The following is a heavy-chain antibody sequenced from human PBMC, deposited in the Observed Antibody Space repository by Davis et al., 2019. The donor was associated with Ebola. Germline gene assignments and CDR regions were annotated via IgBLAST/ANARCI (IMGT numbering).Heavy chain of an antibody. Sequence: GESLKISCAASGFTVSYNYMSWVRQAPGKGLEWVSVIYNAGSTYNADSVKGRFTISRDNSKNTLYLQMNSLKAEDTAVYYCARGPRYFDWFWDCWGQGTLVTVSS. J-gene: IGHJ4*02. CDR1: GFTVSYNY. CDR3: ARGPRYFDWFWDC. D-gene: IGHD3-9*01. V-gene: IGHV3-53*01. CDR2: IYNAGST.